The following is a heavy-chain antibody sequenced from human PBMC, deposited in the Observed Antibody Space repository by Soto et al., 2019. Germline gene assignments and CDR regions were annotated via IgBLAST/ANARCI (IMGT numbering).Heavy chain of an antibody. D-gene: IGHD5-12*01. V-gene: IGHV3-48*02. CDR2: ISSSSSTI. J-gene: IGHJ4*02. CDR3: AAISAYDEFFDY. CDR1: GFIFSSCS. Sequence: GGSLRLSCAASGFIFSSCSMNWVRQAPGEGLEWVSYISSSSSTIYYADSVKGRFTISRDNAKNSLYLQMNSLRDEDTAVYYCAAISAYDEFFDYWGQGTLVTVSS.